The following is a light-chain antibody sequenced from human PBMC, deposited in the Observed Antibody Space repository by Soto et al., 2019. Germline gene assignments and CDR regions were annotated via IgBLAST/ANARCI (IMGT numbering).Light chain of an antibody. CDR1: SGHSSYI. CDR3: ETWDRNLGV. J-gene: IGLJ3*02. Sequence: QLVLTQSSSASASLGSSVKLTCTLSSGHSSYIIAWHQQQPGKAPRYLMKLEGSGSYNKGSGVPDRFSGSSSGADRYLTISNLQFEDEADYYCETWDRNLGVFGGGTKLTVL. CDR2: LEGSGSY. V-gene: IGLV4-60*02.